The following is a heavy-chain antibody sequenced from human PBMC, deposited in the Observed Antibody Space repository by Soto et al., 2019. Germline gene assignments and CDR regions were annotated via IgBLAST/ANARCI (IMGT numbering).Heavy chain of an antibody. V-gene: IGHV3-23*01. CDR2: ISVDGRT. Sequence: GYLRLSPGGSRLTFSDSIMSLVRQARGKGLDWLSVISVDGRTRYALSVTGRFTISRDNSKNTLYLQMRSLREEDAPAYYCVKWHTSNFDSLPFTGFDVWGQGTQLTVSS. CDR1: RLTFSDSI. CDR3: VKWHTSNFDSLPFTGFDV. J-gene: IGHJ4*02. D-gene: IGHD3-9*01.